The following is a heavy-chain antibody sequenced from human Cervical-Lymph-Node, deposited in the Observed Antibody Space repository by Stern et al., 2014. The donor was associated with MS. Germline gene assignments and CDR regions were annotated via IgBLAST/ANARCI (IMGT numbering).Heavy chain of an antibody. CDR2: IYYSGST. CDR3: ARIRSSGLDY. J-gene: IGHJ4*02. CDR1: GGSISSSSYY. D-gene: IGHD3-3*01. Sequence: QLVESGPGLVKPSETLSLTCTVSGGSISSSSYYWGWIRQPPGKGLEWIGSIYYSGSTYYNPSLKSRVTISVDTSKNPFSLQMSSVTAADTAVYYCARIRSSGLDYWGQGTLVTVSS. V-gene: IGHV4-39*01.